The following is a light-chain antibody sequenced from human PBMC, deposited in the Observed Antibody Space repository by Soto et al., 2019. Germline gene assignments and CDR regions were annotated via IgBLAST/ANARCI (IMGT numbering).Light chain of an antibody. CDR1: QSVSTN. Sequence: IVMTQSPATLSVSPGKRATLSCRASQSVSTNLAWYQQKPGQAPRLLIYDASNRATGIPARFSGRGSGTDFTLTISSLEPEDFAVYYCQQRSSAITFGQGTRLEIK. J-gene: IGKJ5*01. V-gene: IGKV3-11*01. CDR3: QQRSSAIT. CDR2: DAS.